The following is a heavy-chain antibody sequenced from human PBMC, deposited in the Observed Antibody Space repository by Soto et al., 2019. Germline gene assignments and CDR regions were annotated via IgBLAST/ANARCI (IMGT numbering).Heavy chain of an antibody. J-gene: IGHJ4*02. Sequence: SETLSLTCAVYGGSFSGYYWSWIRQPPGKGLEWIGEINHSGSTNYNPSLKSRVTISVDTSKNQFSLKLSSVTAADTAVYYCARGRGAVAGRGYSYWGQGTLVTVSS. V-gene: IGHV4-34*01. CDR2: INHSGST. CDR1: GGSFSGYY. CDR3: ARGRGAVAGRGYSY. D-gene: IGHD6-19*01.